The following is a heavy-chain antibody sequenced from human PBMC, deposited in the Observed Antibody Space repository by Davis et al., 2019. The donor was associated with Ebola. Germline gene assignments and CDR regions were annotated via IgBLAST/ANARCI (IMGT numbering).Heavy chain of an antibody. CDR1: GFTFSSYA. Sequence: PGGSLRLSCAASGFTFSSYAMHWVRQAPGKGLEWVAIISYDGDNKYYADSVKGRFTISRDNAKDSLYLQMNSLRAEDTAVYYCARGSRNMDVWGQGTTVTVSS. CDR2: ISYDGDNK. CDR3: ARGSRNMDV. J-gene: IGHJ6*02. V-gene: IGHV3-30-3*01.